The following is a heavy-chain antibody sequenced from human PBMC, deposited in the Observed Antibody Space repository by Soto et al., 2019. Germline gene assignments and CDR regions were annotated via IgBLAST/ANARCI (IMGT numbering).Heavy chain of an antibody. CDR2: IYPGDSDT. D-gene: IGHD6-19*01. CDR3: ARGVYSSGWSTRYYYYGMDV. Sequence: PGESLKISCKGSGYSFTSYWIGWVRQMPGKGLEWMGIIYPGDSDTRYSPSFQGQVTISADKSISTAYLQWSSLKASDTAMYYWARGVYSSGWSTRYYYYGMDVWGQGTTVTVSS. V-gene: IGHV5-51*01. J-gene: IGHJ6*02. CDR1: GYSFTSYW.